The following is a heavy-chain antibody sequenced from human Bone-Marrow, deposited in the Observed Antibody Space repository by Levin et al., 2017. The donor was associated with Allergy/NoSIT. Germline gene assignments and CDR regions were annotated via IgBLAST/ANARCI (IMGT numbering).Heavy chain of an antibody. J-gene: IGHJ2*01. D-gene: IGHD5-24*01. Sequence: ASVKVSCKASGYTFTGYYMHWVRQAPGQGLEWMGWINPNSGGTNYAQKFQGRVTMTRDTSISTAYMELSRLRSDDTAVYYCARDRQIEMDTYYAEPGWYFDLWGRGTLVTVSS. V-gene: IGHV1-2*02. CDR3: ARDRQIEMDTYYAEPGWYFDL. CDR1: GYTFTGYY. CDR2: INPNSGGT.